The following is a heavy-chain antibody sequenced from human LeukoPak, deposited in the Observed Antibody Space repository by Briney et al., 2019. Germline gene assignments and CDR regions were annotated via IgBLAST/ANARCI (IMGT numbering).Heavy chain of an antibody. CDR2: MNPNSGNT. V-gene: IGHV1-8*01. Sequence: AASVTVSCKASGYTFTSYDINWVRQATGQGLEWMGWMNPNSGNTGYAQKFQGRVTMTRNTSISTAYMELSSLRSEDTAVYYCARVFGTYCTNGVCYKPPDAFDIWGQGTMVTVSS. CDR3: ARVFGTYCTNGVCYKPPDAFDI. D-gene: IGHD2-8*01. CDR1: GYTFTSYD. J-gene: IGHJ3*02.